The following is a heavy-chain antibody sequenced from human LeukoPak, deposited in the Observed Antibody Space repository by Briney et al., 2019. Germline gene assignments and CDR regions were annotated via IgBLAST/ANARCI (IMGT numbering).Heavy chain of an antibody. CDR3: AKDRWGLRHNWFDP. CDR1: GFTFSSYG. V-gene: IGHV3-30*18. Sequence: PGGSLRLSCAASGFTFSSYGMHWVRQAPGKGLEWVAVISYDGSNKYYADSVKGRFTISRDNSKNTLYLQMNSLRAEDTAVYYCAKDRWGLRHNWFDPWGQGTLVTVSS. J-gene: IGHJ5*02. D-gene: IGHD1-26*01. CDR2: ISYDGSNK.